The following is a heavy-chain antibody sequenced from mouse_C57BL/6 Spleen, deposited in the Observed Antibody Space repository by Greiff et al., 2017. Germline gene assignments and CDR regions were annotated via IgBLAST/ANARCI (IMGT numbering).Heavy chain of an antibody. Sequence: QVQLKQPGAELVMPGASVKLSCKASGYTFTSYWMHWVKQRPGQGLEWIGEIDPSDSYTNYNQKFKGKSTLTVDKSSSTAYMQLSSLTSEDSAVYYCARRGAQALYYFDYWGQGTTLTVSS. J-gene: IGHJ2*01. V-gene: IGHV1-69*01. CDR1: GYTFTSYW. CDR2: IDPSDSYT. D-gene: IGHD3-2*02. CDR3: ARRGAQALYYFDY.